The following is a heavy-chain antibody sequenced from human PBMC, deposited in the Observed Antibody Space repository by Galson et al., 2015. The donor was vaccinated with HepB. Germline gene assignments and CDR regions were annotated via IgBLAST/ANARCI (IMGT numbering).Heavy chain of an antibody. V-gene: IGHV3-30*04. Sequence: SLRLSCAASGFTFSSYAMHWVRQAPGKGLEWVAVISYDGSNKYYADSVKGRFTISRDNSKNTLYLQMNSLRAEDTAVYYCARATSYHYYDSSGYYPNWFDPWGQGTLVTVSS. D-gene: IGHD3-22*01. CDR3: ARATSYHYYDSSGYYPNWFDP. J-gene: IGHJ5*02. CDR1: GFTFSSYA. CDR2: ISYDGSNK.